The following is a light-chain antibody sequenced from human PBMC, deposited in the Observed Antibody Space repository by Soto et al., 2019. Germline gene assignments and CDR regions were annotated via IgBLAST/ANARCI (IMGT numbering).Light chain of an antibody. CDR1: QSVSSY. CDR3: QQYNNWPHT. V-gene: IGKV3-11*01. Sequence: EIVLTQSPATLSLSPGERATLSCRASQSVSSYLAWYQQKPGQAPRLLIYDASNRATGIPARFSGSGSGTDFTLTISSLEPEDFAVYYCQQYNNWPHTFGQGTKVDI. CDR2: DAS. J-gene: IGKJ2*01.